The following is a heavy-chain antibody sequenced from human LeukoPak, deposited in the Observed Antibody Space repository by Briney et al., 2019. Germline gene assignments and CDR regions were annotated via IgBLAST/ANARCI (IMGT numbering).Heavy chain of an antibody. CDR3: AKDTLSYGGHDFDY. D-gene: IGHD4-23*01. V-gene: IGHV3-23*01. J-gene: IGHJ4*02. CDR1: GFLLRNYA. Sequence: GGSLRLSCEVSGFLLRNYAMSWVRQAPGKGLEWVSAISGGGGDKYADSVRGRFTISRDDPKNTLYLQMNGLRVDDTAIYYCAKDTLSYGGHDFDYWGQGTLVTASS. CDR2: ISGGGGD.